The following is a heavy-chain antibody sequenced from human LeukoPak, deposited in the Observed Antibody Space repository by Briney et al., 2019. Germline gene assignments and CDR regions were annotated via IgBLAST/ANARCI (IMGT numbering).Heavy chain of an antibody. V-gene: IGHV4-4*07. D-gene: IGHD2-2*01. CDR3: ATYDYYMDV. CDR2: IYTSGST. J-gene: IGHJ6*03. CDR1: NGSLSSYF. Sequence: NPSETLSLPCTVSNGSLSSYFWSWIRHPAGKGLEWIGRIYTSGSTNYNPSLKSRVTMSLDTSKSHFSLKLRSVTAADTAVYYCATYDYYMDVWGKGTTVTVSS.